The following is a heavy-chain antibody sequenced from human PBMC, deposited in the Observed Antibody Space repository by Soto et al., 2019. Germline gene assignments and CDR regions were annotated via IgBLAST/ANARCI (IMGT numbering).Heavy chain of an antibody. V-gene: IGHV3-7*05. CDR2: IKQDGSEK. Sequence: GGSLRLSCAASGFTFSSYWMSWVRQAPGKGLEWVANIKQDGSEKYYVDSVKGRFTISRDNAKNSLYLQMNSLRAEDTAVYYCARGLGKATLWFGELLLGYYFDYWGQGTLVTVSS. CDR3: ARGLGKATLWFGELLLGYYFDY. D-gene: IGHD3-10*01. J-gene: IGHJ4*02. CDR1: GFTFSSYW.